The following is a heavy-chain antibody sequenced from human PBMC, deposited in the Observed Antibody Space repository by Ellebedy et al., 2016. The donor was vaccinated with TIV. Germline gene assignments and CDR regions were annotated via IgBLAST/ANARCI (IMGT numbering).Heavy chain of an antibody. CDR1: GFTFNSYA. CDR3: ARDVDKSSGWYGGAAY. D-gene: IGHD6-19*01. J-gene: IGHJ4*02. Sequence: PGGSLRLSCAASGFTFNSYAMHWVRQAPGKGLEWVAVITYDGNSKYYADSVKGRFTISRDQSMNTLYLEMNSLRAEDTAVYYVARDVDKSSGWYGGAAYWGQGTLVTVSS. CDR2: ITYDGNSK. V-gene: IGHV3-30-3*01.